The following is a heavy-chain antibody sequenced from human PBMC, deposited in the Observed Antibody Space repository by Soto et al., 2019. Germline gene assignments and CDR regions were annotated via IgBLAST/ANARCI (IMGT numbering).Heavy chain of an antibody. Sequence: PGGSLRLSCTASGFTLSTYDMHWVRQAPGKGLEWVAHISTSGATRYYADSVKGRFTISRDNAKTSLYLQMDSLRNEDTAVYYCARFFGSGFDYWGQGTLVTVSS. CDR1: GFTLSTYD. D-gene: IGHD6-19*01. CDR2: ISTSGATR. V-gene: IGHV3-48*02. CDR3: ARFFGSGFDY. J-gene: IGHJ4*02.